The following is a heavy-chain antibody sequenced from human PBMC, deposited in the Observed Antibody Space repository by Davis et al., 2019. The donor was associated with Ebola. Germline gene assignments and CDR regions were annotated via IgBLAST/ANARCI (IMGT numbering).Heavy chain of an antibody. CDR3: TSPLEWLVRDY. Sequence: LSLTCAASGFTFDDYAMHWVRQAPGKGLEWVANIKQDGSEKYYVDSVKGRFTISRDDSKNTAYLQMNSLKTEDTAVYYCTSPLEWLVRDYWGQGTLVTVSS. CDR2: IKQDGSEK. V-gene: IGHV3-7*03. CDR1: GFTFDDYA. J-gene: IGHJ4*02. D-gene: IGHD6-19*01.